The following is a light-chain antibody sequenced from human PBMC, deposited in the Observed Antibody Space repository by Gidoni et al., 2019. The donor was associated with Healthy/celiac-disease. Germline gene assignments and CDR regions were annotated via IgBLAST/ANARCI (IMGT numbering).Light chain of an antibody. CDR1: QSLLHSNGYNY. J-gene: IGKJ1*01. CDR3: MQALQTPT. V-gene: IGKV2-28*01. Sequence: DIVMTQSPLSLPVTPGEPASISCRSSQSLLHSNGYNYLDWYLQKPGQSPQLLIYLGSNRASGVTYRFSGSGSGTDFTLKISRVEAEDVGVYYCMQALQTPTFGQGTKVEIK. CDR2: LGS.